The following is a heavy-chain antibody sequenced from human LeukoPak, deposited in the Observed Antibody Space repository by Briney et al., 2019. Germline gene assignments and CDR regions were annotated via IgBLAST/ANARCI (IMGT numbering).Heavy chain of an antibody. CDR2: ISWNSGSI. J-gene: IGHJ4*02. V-gene: IGHV3-9*01. CDR1: GFTFDDYA. CDR3: AKVSGSTPIVYFDY. Sequence: GRSLRLSCAASGFTFDDYAMHWVRQAPGKGLEWVSGISWNSGSIGYADPVKGRFTISRDNAKNSLYLQMNSLRAEDTALYYCAKVSGSTPIVYFDYWGQGTLVTVSS. D-gene: IGHD2-15*01.